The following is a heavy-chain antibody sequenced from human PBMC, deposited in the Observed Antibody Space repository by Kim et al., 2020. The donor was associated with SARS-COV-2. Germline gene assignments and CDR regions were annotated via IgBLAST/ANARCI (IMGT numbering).Heavy chain of an antibody. D-gene: IGHD3-3*01. CDR2: MNPNSGNI. Sequence: ASVKVSCKASGYTFTSYDINWVRQATGQGLEWMGWMNPNSGNIGYAQKFQGRVTMTRNTSISTAYMELSSLRSEDTAVYYCARGITIFGVVGYGGFDPWGQGTLVTVSS. CDR3: ARGITIFGVVGYGGFDP. V-gene: IGHV1-8*01. J-gene: IGHJ5*02. CDR1: GYTFTSYD.